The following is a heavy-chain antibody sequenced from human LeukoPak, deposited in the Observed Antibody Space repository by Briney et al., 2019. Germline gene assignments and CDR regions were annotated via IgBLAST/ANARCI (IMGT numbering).Heavy chain of an antibody. V-gene: IGHV3-23*01. CDR1: GFTFGSYA. J-gene: IGHJ4*02. CDR3: ARGRGSSRYYFDY. D-gene: IGHD1-26*01. Sequence: GGSLRLSCAASGFTFGSYAMSWVRKAPWKGLEWVSAVSGSGGNTYYADSVKGRFTISRDNSKNTLYLQMNSLRAEDTAVYYCARGRGSSRYYFDYWGQGTLVTVSS. CDR2: VSGSGGNT.